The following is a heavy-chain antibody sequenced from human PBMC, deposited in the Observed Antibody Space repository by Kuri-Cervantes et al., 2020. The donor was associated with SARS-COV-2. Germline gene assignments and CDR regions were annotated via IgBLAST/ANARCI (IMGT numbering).Heavy chain of an antibody. Sequence: GGSLRLSCAASGFTFSSYAMSWVRQAPGKGLEWVSAISGSGDITYYAGSVRGRFTISRDKSKNTLFLQINSLRAEDTAVYYCAKHYYYYYYMDAWGKGTTVTVSS. CDR3: AKHYYYYYYMDA. J-gene: IGHJ6*03. CDR1: GFTFSSYA. V-gene: IGHV3-23*01. CDR2: ISGSGDIT.